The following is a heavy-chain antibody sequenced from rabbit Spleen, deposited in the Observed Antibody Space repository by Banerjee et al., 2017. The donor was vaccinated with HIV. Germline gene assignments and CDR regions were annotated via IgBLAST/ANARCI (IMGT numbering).Heavy chain of an antibody. J-gene: IGHJ4*01. D-gene: IGHD2-1*01. Sequence: QSLEESGGDLVKPGASLTLTCTASGFSFSSSYYMCWVRQVPGKGLELIACIYTRSDSTWYASWAKGRFTISKASSTTMTLQMTSLTAADTATYFCVRDQAGDADYGPYYLNLWGPGTLVTVS. V-gene: IGHV1S40*01. CDR2: IYTRSDST. CDR1: GFSFSSSYY. CDR3: VRDQAGDADYGPYYLNL.